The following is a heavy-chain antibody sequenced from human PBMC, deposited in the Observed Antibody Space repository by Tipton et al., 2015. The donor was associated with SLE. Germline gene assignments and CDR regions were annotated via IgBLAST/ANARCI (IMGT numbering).Heavy chain of an antibody. V-gene: IGHV4-61*08. J-gene: IGHJ4*02. CDR2: IYYSGST. CDR1: GGSISSGDYY. CDR3: ARGSWNFRYFDY. D-gene: IGHD1-7*01. Sequence: TLSLTCTVSGGSISSGDYYWSWIRQPPGKGLEWIGYIYYSGSTNYNPPLKSRVTISVDTSKNQFSLKLSSVAAADTAVYYCARGSWNFRYFDYWGQGTLVTVSS.